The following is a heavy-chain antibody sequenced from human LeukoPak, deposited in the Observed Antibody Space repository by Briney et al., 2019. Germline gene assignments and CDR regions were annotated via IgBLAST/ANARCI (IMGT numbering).Heavy chain of an antibody. CDR1: GFTFSSYW. CDR2: IKQDGSEK. CDR3: ASLITMVRGPRELDAFDI. D-gene: IGHD3-10*01. Sequence: GGSLRLSCAASGFTFSSYWMSWVRQAPGKGLEWVANIKQDGSEKYYVDSVKGRFTISRDNAKNSLYLQMNSLRAEDTAVYYCASLITMVRGPRELDAFDIWGQGTMVTVSS. V-gene: IGHV3-7*01. J-gene: IGHJ3*02.